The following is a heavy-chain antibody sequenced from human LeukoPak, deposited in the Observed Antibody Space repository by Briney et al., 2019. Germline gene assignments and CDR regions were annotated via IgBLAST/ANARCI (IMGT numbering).Heavy chain of an antibody. CDR1: GFTFDDYG. D-gene: IGHD2-2*02. CDR3: ARCSRSSTDCYSAFDI. Sequence: GGSLRLSCEASGFTFDDYGMSWVRQSTGKGLEWVSAITNWNGGSTGYADSVRGRFTISRDNARNSLYLQMNSLRAEDTALYYCARCSRSSTDCYSAFDIWGQGTMVTVSS. V-gene: IGHV3-20*04. J-gene: IGHJ3*02. CDR2: ITNWNGGST.